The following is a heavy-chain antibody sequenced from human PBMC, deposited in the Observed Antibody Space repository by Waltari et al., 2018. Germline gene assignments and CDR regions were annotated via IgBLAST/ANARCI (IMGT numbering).Heavy chain of an antibody. J-gene: IGHJ4*02. CDR3: ARTYYYDSSGYNN. CDR1: GGSFSGYY. D-gene: IGHD3-22*01. V-gene: IGHV4-34*01. CDR2: INHSGST. Sequence: QVQLQQWGAGLLKPSETLSLTCAVYGGSFSGYYWSWIRQPPGKGLEWIGEINHSGSTNDNPPLKSRVTISVDTSKNQFSLKLSSVTAADTAVYYCARTYYYDSSGYNNWGQGTLVTVSS.